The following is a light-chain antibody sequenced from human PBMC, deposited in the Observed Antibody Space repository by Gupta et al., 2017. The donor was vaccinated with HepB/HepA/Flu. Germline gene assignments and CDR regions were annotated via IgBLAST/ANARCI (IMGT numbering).Light chain of an antibody. CDR3: CSYRSSTSLFV. CDR2: DVS. CDR1: SSDVGGYNY. V-gene: IGLV2-14*01. J-gene: IGLJ1*01. Sequence: ALTPPASVSASPGPSITLPCTGTSSDVGGYNYVSWYQQYPGKAPKVIIYDVSGRPSGVSDRFSGSKSGNMASLTISGLQAEDEADYYCCSYRSSTSLFVFGTGTKVTVL.